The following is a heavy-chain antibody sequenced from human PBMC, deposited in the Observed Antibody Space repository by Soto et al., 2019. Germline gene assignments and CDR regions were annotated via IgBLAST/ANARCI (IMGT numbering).Heavy chain of an antibody. Sequence: GGSLRLSCAASGFTFSSYGMHWVRQAPGKGLEWVAVISYDGSNKYYADSVKGRFTISRDNSKNTLYLQMNSLRAEDTAVYYCAKDQGYSSGWEMWFDPWGQGTLVTVSS. D-gene: IGHD6-19*01. V-gene: IGHV3-30*18. J-gene: IGHJ5*02. CDR3: AKDQGYSSGWEMWFDP. CDR1: GFTFSSYG. CDR2: ISYDGSNK.